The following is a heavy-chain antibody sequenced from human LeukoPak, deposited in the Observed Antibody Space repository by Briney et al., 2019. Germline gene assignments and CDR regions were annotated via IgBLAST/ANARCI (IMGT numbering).Heavy chain of an antibody. CDR3: ARDRGRYHMDV. V-gene: IGHV3-48*01. D-gene: IGHD6-25*01. J-gene: IGHJ6*03. CDR1: GFTFSSYS. CDR2: ISSSSSPI. Sequence: GGSLRLSCAASGFTFSSYSMNWVRQAPGKGLEWVSYISSSSSPIYYADSVKGRFTISRDNAKNSVYLQMNSLRAGDTAVYYCARDRGRYHMDVWGKGTTVTISS.